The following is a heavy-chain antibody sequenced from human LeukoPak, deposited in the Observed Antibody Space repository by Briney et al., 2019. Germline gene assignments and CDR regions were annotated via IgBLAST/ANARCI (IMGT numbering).Heavy chain of an antibody. CDR2: IIPIFGTA. D-gene: IGHD1-26*01. CDR1: GGTFSSYA. V-gene: IGHV1-69*13. CDR3: ARGRAGRQDWFDP. J-gene: IGHJ5*02. Sequence: SVKVSCKASGGTFSSYAISWVRQAPGQGLEWMGGIIPIFGTANYAQKFQGRVTITADESTSTAYMELSSLRSGDTAVYYCARGRAGRQDWFDPWGQGTLVTVSS.